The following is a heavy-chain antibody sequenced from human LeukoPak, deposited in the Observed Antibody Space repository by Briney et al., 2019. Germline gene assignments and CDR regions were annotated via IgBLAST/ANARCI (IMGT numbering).Heavy chain of an antibody. CDR3: TTIRGFCSGRSCLGY. D-gene: IGHD2-15*01. V-gene: IGHV3-15*01. Sequence: GGSLRLSCAVSGFTFSHAWMSWVRQAPGKGLEWVGRIKSKIDGGTTDYGAPAKGRFTISRDDSKNTLYLQMNSLKSEDTAVYYCTTIRGFCSGRSCLGYWGQGTLVTVSS. J-gene: IGHJ4*02. CDR1: GFTFSHAW. CDR2: IKSKIDGGTT.